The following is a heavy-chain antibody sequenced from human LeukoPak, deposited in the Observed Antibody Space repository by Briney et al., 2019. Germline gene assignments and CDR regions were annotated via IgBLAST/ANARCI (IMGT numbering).Heavy chain of an antibody. CDR2: INPNSGGT. CDR3: ARDRRIAVAGRNFDY. Sequence: VASVKVSCKVSGYTLTELSMHWVRQAPGQGLEWMEWINPNSGGTNYAQKFQGRVTMTRDTSISTAYMELSRLRSDDTAVYYCARDRRIAVAGRNFDYWGQGTLVTVSS. CDR1: GYTLTELS. D-gene: IGHD6-19*01. J-gene: IGHJ4*02. V-gene: IGHV1-2*02.